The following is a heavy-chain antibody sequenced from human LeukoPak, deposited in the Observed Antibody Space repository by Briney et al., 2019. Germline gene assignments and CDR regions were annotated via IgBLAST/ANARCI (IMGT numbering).Heavy chain of an antibody. V-gene: IGHV3-23*01. CDR1: GFTFSSYA. CDR3: AKDSIVGATSYYYYYMDV. J-gene: IGHJ6*03. D-gene: IGHD1-26*01. Sequence: GGSLRLSCAASGFTFSSYAMSWVRQAPGKGLEWVSAISGSGGSTYYADSVKGRFTISRDNSKNTLYLQMNSLRAEDTAVYYCAKDSIVGATSYYYYYMDVWGKGTTVTVSS. CDR2: ISGSGGST.